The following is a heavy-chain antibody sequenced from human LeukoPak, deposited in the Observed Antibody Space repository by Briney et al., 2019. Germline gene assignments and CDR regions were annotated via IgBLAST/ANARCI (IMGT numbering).Heavy chain of an antibody. J-gene: IGHJ4*02. CDR2: IYTSGNT. V-gene: IGHV4-61*02. Sequence: PSQTLSLTCTVSGGSISSGGYYWNWIRQPAGKGLEWIGRIYTSGNTNYNPSLNSRVTMSVDTSKNQFSLKLSSVTAADTAVYYCATGRGSSSVVFDYWGQGAPVTVSS. CDR1: GGSISSGGYY. CDR3: ATGRGSSSVVFDY. D-gene: IGHD6-6*01.